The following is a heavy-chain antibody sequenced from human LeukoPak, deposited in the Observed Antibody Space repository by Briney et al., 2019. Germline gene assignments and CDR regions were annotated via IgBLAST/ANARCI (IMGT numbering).Heavy chain of an antibody. CDR2: INHSGST. Sequence: PSETLSLTCAVYGGSFSGYYWSWIRQPPGKGLEWIGEINHSGSTNYNPSLKSRVTISVDTSKNQFSLKLSSVTAEDTAVYYCAKNYGSGSSVKYYYYMDVWGKGTTVTVSS. V-gene: IGHV4-34*01. D-gene: IGHD3-10*01. CDR1: GGSFSGYY. CDR3: AKNYGSGSSVKYYYYMDV. J-gene: IGHJ6*03.